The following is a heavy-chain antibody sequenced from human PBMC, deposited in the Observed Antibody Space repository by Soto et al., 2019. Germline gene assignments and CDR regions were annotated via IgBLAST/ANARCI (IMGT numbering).Heavy chain of an antibody. Sequence: EVQLLESGGGLVQPGGSLRLSCAASGLTFSSYAMSWVRQAPGKGLEWVSAISGSGGSTYYADSVKGRFTISRDNSKNTLYLQMNSLRAEDTAVYYCAKASGWFGEFDYSGQGTLVTVSS. J-gene: IGHJ4*02. CDR1: GLTFSSYA. D-gene: IGHD3-10*01. CDR3: AKASGWFGEFDY. V-gene: IGHV3-23*01. CDR2: ISGSGGST.